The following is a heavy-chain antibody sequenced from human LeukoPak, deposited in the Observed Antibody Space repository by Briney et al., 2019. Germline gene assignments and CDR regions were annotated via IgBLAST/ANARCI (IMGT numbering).Heavy chain of an antibody. J-gene: IGHJ3*02. D-gene: IGHD3-3*01. CDR2: ISAYNGNT. CDR3: ARVKYYDFWSGYSISAFDI. CDR1: GYTFTSYG. Sequence: GASVKVSYKASGYTFTSYGISWVRQAPGQGLEWMGWISAYNGNTNYAQKLQGRVTMTTDTSTSTAYMELRSLRSDDTAVYYCARVKYYDFWSGYSISAFDIWGQGTMVTVSS. V-gene: IGHV1-18*01.